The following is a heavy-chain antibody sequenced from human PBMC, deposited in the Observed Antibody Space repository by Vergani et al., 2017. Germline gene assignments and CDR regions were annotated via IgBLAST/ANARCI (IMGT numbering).Heavy chain of an antibody. D-gene: IGHD3-22*01. CDR3: AKDGLVGLVVVVITVDC. J-gene: IGHJ4*02. V-gene: IGHV3-30*02. CDR2: IRYDGSNK. Sequence: QVQLVESGGGVVQPGGSLRLSCAASGFTFSSYGMHWVRQAPGKGLEWVAFIRYDGSNKYYADSVKGRFTISRDNSKNTLYLQMNSLRAEDTAVYYCAKDGLVGLVVVVITVDCWGRGTLIAVSS. CDR1: GFTFSSYG.